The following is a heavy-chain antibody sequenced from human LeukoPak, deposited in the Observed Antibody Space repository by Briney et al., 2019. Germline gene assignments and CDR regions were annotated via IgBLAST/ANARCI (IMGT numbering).Heavy chain of an antibody. Sequence: PGRSLRLSCAASGFTFSSYAMHWVRQAPGKGLEWVAVISYDGSNKYYADSVKGRFTISRDNSKNTLYLQMNSLRAEDTAVCCCARDPSGYCSSTSCGKGFYFDYWGQGTLVTVSS. CDR3: ARDPSGYCSSTSCGKGFYFDY. CDR2: ISYDGSNK. D-gene: IGHD2-2*01. CDR1: GFTFSSYA. V-gene: IGHV3-30-3*01. J-gene: IGHJ4*02.